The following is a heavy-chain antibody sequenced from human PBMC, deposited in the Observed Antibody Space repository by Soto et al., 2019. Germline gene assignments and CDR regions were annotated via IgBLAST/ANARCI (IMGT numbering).Heavy chain of an antibody. V-gene: IGHV1-69*13. CDR3: ATGRYGSGSYYNYYYYGMDV. J-gene: IGHJ6*02. CDR2: IIPIFGTA. CDR1: GGTFSSYA. Sequence: SVKVSCKASGGTFSSYAISWVRQAPGQGLEWMGGIIPIFGTANYAQKFQGRVTITADESTSTAYMELSSLRSEDTAVYYCATGRYGSGSYYNYYYYGMDVWGQGNTVTV. D-gene: IGHD3-10*01.